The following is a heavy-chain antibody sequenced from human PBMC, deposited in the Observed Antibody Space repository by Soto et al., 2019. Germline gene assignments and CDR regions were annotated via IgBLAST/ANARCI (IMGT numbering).Heavy chain of an antibody. V-gene: IGHV4-34*01. CDR1: GRSLSGYY. J-gene: IGHJ6*02. Sequence: SXTLSLTFAVYGRSLSGYYWSWIRQPPVIVLESIGEINHSGSTNYNPSLKSRVTISVDTSKNQFSLKLSSVTAADTAVYYCARAGYSSGWYSGYYYYYGMDVWGQGTTVTVSS. CDR3: ARAGYSSGWYSGYYYYYGMDV. D-gene: IGHD6-19*01. CDR2: INHSGST.